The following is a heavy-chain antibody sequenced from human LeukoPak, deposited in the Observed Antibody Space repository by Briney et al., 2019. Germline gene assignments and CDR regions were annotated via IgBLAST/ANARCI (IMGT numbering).Heavy chain of an antibody. Sequence: GGSLRLSCAASGFTFNSYEMNWVRQAPGKGLEWVSYISSSGSTIYYADSVKGRFTISRDNAKNSLYLQMNSLRAEDTALYYCARETSSYGYFDYWGQGTLVTVSS. CDR3: ARETSSYGYFDY. J-gene: IGHJ4*02. CDR1: GFTFNSYE. CDR2: ISSSGSTI. V-gene: IGHV3-48*03. D-gene: IGHD5-18*01.